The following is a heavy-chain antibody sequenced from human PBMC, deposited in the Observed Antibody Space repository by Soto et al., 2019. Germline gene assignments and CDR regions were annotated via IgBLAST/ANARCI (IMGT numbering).Heavy chain of an antibody. CDR1: GFTFGTFT. CDR2: IGTTSTYI. J-gene: IGHJ6*02. V-gene: IGHV3-21*01. CDR3: ARVMCGDCSSYYYYSMYV. Sequence: GGSLRLSCAASGFTFGTFTMSWVRQAPGKGLEWVSSIGTTSTYIYYADSVRGRFTISRDNAKNSLYLQMNSLRAEDTAVYFCARVMCGDCSSYYYYSMYVWGQGTAV. D-gene: IGHD2-21*02.